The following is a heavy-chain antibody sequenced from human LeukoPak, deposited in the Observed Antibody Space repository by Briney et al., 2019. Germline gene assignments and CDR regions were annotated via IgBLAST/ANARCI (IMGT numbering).Heavy chain of an antibody. D-gene: IGHD4-17*01. CDR2: ISSSSSYI. J-gene: IGHJ3*01. CDR3: ARATRDDFGDVHDAFDV. CDR1: GFTFSSYS. Sequence: GGSLRLSCAASGFTFSSYSMTWVRQAPGKGLEWVSSISSSSSYIYYADSVKGRFTISRDNAKNSVFLQMNTLRADDTAIYYCARATRDDFGDVHDAFDVWGQGTMVAVSS. V-gene: IGHV3-21*01.